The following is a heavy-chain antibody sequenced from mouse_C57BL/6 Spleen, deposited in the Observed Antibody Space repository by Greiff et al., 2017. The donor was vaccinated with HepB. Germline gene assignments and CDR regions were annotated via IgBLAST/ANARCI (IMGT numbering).Heavy chain of an antibody. CDR2: INPNNGGT. D-gene: IGHD3-2*02. CDR3: ARSTSSGAMDY. Sequence: VHVKQSGPELVKPGASVKIPCKASGYTFTDYNMDWVKQSHGKSLEWIGDINPNNGGTIYNQKFKGKATLTVDKSSSTAYMELRSLTSEDTAVYYCARSTSSGAMDYWGQGTSVTVSS. V-gene: IGHV1-18*01. CDR1: GYTFTDYN. J-gene: IGHJ4*01.